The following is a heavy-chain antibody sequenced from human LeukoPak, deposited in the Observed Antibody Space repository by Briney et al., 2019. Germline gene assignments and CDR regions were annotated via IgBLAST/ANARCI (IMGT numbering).Heavy chain of an antibody. CDR3: ARDCTNGVCYDST. CDR2: IYYSGST. J-gene: IGHJ5*02. Sequence: SETLSLTCTVSGGSISSSSYYWGWIRQPPGKGLEWIGSIYYSGSTYYNPSLKSRVTISVDTSKNQFSLKLSSVTAADTAVYYCARDCTNGVCYDSTWGQGTLVTVSS. CDR1: GGSISSSSYY. V-gene: IGHV4-39*07. D-gene: IGHD2-8*01.